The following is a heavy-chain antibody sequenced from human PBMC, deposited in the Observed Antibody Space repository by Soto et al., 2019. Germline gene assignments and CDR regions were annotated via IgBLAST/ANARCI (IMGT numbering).Heavy chain of an antibody. D-gene: IGHD6-13*01. CDR2: IYHSGST. J-gene: IGHJ4*02. CDR3: ARVSGIAAAGSIDD. V-gene: IGHV4-30-2*01. CDR1: GGSISSCGYS. Sequence: SETLSLTCAVSGGSISSCGYSWSWIRQPPGKGLEWIGYIYHSGSTYYNPSLKSRVTISVDRSKNQFSLKLSSVTAADTAVYYCARVSGIAAAGSIDDWGQGTLVTV.